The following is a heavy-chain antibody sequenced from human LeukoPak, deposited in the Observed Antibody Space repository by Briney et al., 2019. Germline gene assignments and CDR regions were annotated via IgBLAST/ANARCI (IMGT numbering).Heavy chain of an antibody. J-gene: IGHJ4*02. D-gene: IGHD3-10*01. Sequence: SETLSLTCTVSGGSISSRSSYWGCIWQPPGEGLEWFGSMYYSGSSYYQPSLKHRVPIPVDTSKNQFSLKLSSVTAADTAAYYCARDGDVRRYFDYWGQGTLVTVSS. CDR2: MYYSGSS. V-gene: IGHV4-39*07. CDR3: ARDGDVRRYFDY. CDR1: GGSISSRSSY.